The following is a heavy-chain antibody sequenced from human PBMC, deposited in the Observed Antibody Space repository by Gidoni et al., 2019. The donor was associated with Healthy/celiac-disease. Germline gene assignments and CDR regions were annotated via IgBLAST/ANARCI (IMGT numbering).Heavy chain of an antibody. CDR2: INHSGST. J-gene: IGHJ5*02. Sequence: QVQLQQWGAGLLKPSETLSLTCAVYGGSFSGYYWSWIRQPPGKGLEWIGEINHSGSTNYNPSLKSRVTISVDTSKNQFSLKLSSVTAADTAVYYCARGGGAVAGTAWFDPWGQGTLVTVSS. CDR1: GGSFSGYY. V-gene: IGHV4-34*01. D-gene: IGHD6-19*01. CDR3: ARGGGAVAGTAWFDP.